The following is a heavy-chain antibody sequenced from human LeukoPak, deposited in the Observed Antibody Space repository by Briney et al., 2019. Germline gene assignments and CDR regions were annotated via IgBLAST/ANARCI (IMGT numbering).Heavy chain of an antibody. CDR2: INSDGSST. Sequence: GGSLRLSCAASRFTFSTYWMSWVRQAPGKGLVWVSHINSDGSSTTYADSVKGRFTTSRDNAKNTLYLQMNSLRAEDTAVYYCVRDNYGVDYWGQGTLVTVSS. D-gene: IGHD3-10*01. J-gene: IGHJ4*02. CDR3: VRDNYGVDY. CDR1: RFTFSTYW. V-gene: IGHV3-74*03.